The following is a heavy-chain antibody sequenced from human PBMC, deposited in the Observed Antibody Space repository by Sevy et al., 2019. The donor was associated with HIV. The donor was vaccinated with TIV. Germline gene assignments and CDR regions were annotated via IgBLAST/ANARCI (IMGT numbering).Heavy chain of an antibody. Sequence: GGSLRLSCVGSGFIFSNYDMHWVRQRTGKGLEWVASIGTLADTFYPDSVKGRFTISRENAKNSLFLQMNDLRVWDTAVYFCTRHGILPYGSGKAFDIWGRGTTVTVSS. J-gene: IGHJ3*02. V-gene: IGHV3-13*01. CDR2: IGTLADT. D-gene: IGHD3-10*01. CDR3: TRHGILPYGSGKAFDI. CDR1: GFIFSNYD.